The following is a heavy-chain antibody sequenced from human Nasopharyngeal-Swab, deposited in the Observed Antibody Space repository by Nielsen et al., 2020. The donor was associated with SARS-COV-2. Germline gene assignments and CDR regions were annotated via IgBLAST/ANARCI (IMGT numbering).Heavy chain of an antibody. Sequence: SVKVSCKASGGTFSSYAISWVRQAPGQGLEWMGRIIPILGIANYAQKFQGRVTITADKSTSTAYMELSSLRSEDTAVYHCARGGGDWTRIDYWGQGTLVTVSS. CDR1: GGTFSSYA. V-gene: IGHV1-69*04. CDR2: IIPILGIA. J-gene: IGHJ4*02. D-gene: IGHD2-21*02. CDR3: ARGGGDWTRIDY.